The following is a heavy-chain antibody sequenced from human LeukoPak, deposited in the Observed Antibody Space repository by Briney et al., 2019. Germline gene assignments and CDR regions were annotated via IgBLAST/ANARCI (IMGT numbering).Heavy chain of an antibody. CDR1: GYTFTSYG. CDR3: AKDLVFGVVIHLGH. Sequence: ASVKVSCKASGYTFTSYGISWVRQAPGQGLEWMGWISAYNGNTNYAQKLQGRVTMTTDTSTSTAYMELNSLRAEDTALYYCAKDLVFGVVIHLGHWGQGTLVTVSS. CDR2: ISAYNGNT. J-gene: IGHJ4*02. V-gene: IGHV1-18*01. D-gene: IGHD3-3*01.